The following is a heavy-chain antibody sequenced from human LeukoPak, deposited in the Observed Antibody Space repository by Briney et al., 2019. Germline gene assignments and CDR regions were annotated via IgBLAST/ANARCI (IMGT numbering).Heavy chain of an antibody. CDR3: AGNYYGSGSYFDY. Sequence: ASVKVSCKTSGYTFTSYGISWVRQAPGQGLEWMGWISAYNGNTKYAQKLQGRVTMTTETSTNTAYMELRSLRSDDTAVYYCAGNYYGSGSYFDYWGQGTLVTVSS. J-gene: IGHJ4*02. CDR2: ISAYNGNT. CDR1: GYTFTSYG. D-gene: IGHD3-10*01. V-gene: IGHV1-18*01.